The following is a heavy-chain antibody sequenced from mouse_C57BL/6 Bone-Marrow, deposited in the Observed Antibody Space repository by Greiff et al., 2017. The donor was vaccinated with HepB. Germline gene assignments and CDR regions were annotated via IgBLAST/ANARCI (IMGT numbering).Heavy chain of an antibody. CDR1: GYTFTSYW. J-gene: IGHJ1*03. V-gene: IGHV1-59*01. Sequence: QVQLKQPGAELVRPGTSVKLSCKASGYTFTSYWMHWVKQRPGQGLEWIGVIDPSDSYTNYNQKFKGKATLTVDTSSSTAYMQLSSLTSEDSAVYYCARLLYYGSSYWYFDVWGTGTTVTVSS. CDR2: IDPSDSYT. D-gene: IGHD1-1*01. CDR3: ARLLYYGSSYWYFDV.